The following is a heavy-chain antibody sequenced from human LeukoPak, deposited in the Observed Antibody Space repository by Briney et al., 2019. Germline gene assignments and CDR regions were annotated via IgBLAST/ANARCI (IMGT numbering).Heavy chain of an antibody. Sequence: GGSLRLSCAASGFTFSSYGMHWVRQAPGKGLEWVAFIRYDGSNKYYADSVKGRFTISRDNSKNTLYLQMNSLRAEDTAVYYRAKEGSLLGYCSSTSCFLDYWGQGTLVTVSS. D-gene: IGHD2-2*01. V-gene: IGHV3-30*02. CDR2: IRYDGSNK. CDR3: AKEGSLLGYCSSTSCFLDY. J-gene: IGHJ4*02. CDR1: GFTFSSYG.